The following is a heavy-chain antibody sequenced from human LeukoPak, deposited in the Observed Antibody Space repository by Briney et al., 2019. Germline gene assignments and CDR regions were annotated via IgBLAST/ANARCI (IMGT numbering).Heavy chain of an antibody. D-gene: IGHD6-13*01. V-gene: IGHV3-66*02. J-gene: IGHJ4*02. Sequence: GGSLRLSCAASGFTVSNNYMSWVRQAPGKGLEWDSVIYSSGNTYYADSVKDRFTISRNNSKNTMYLQMNSLRTEDTAVYYCARRRSSSWGIDYWGQGTLVTVSS. CDR1: GFTVSNNY. CDR2: IYSSGNT. CDR3: ARRRSSSWGIDY.